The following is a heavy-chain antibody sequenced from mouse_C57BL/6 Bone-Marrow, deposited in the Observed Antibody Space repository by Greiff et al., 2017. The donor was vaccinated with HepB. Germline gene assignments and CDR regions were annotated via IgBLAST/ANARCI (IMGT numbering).Heavy chain of an antibody. Sequence: QVQLKQSGPELVKPGASVKISCKASGYAFSSSWMTWVKQRPGKGLEWIGRIYPGDGDTNYNGKFKGTATLTADKSSSKAYMQLSSLTSEDSAVYFCARSGVLRSFDYWGQGTTLTVSS. D-gene: IGHD1-1*01. V-gene: IGHV1-82*01. J-gene: IGHJ2*01. CDR3: ARSGVLRSFDY. CDR2: IYPGDGDT. CDR1: GYAFSSSW.